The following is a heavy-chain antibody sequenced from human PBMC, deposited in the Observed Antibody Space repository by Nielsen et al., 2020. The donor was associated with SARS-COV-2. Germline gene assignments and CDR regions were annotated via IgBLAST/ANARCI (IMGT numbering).Heavy chain of an antibody. D-gene: IGHD2-2*03. CDR1: GFIVSNNY. CDR3: ARGGYCSSSSCYNAFDV. CDR2: MYSAGTT. J-gene: IGHJ3*01. Sequence: GESLKISCAASGFIVSNNYMSWVRQAPGKGLEWVSVMYSAGTTYYADSVKGRFTISRHSSENSLYLQMNSLRADDTALYYCARGGYCSSSSCYNAFDVWGKGTMVLVSS. V-gene: IGHV3-53*04.